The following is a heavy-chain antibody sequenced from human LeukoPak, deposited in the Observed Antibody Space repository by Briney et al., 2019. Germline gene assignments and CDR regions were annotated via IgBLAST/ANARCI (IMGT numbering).Heavy chain of an antibody. J-gene: IGHJ3*01. Sequence: GRSLRLSCAASGSTFDDYAMHWVRQAPGKGLEWVSGISWNSGSIGYADSVKGRFTISRDNAKNSLYLQMNSLRAEDTALYYCAKDRGGSSELGDAFDVWGQGTMVRVSS. CDR1: GSTFDDYA. V-gene: IGHV3-9*01. CDR3: AKDRGGSSELGDAFDV. D-gene: IGHD1-26*01. CDR2: ISWNSGSI.